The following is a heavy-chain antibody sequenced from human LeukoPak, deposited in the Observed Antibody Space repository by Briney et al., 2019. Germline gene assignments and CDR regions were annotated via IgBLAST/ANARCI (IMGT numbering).Heavy chain of an antibody. Sequence: ASVKVSCKASGYTFTSYYIHWVRQAPGQGLEWMGLSNPSGGSTNYAQKFQGRVTMTRDTSTSTVYMELSSLRSEDTAVYYCARGPSITMVRGGQWYYYMDVWGKGTTVTISS. CDR2: SNPSGGST. V-gene: IGHV1-46*01. J-gene: IGHJ6*03. CDR1: GYTFTSYY. CDR3: ARGPSITMVRGGQWYYYMDV. D-gene: IGHD3-10*01.